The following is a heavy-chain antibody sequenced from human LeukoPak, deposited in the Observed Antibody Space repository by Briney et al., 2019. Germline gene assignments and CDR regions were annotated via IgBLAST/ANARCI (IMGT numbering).Heavy chain of an antibody. CDR1: GFTVSSNY. Sequence: GGSLRLSCAASGFTVSSNYMSWVRQAPGKGLEWVSVIYSGGSTYYADSVKGRFTISRDNSKNTLYLQMNSLRAEDTAVYYCARDDYGDYIFDYWGQGTLVTVSS. J-gene: IGHJ4*02. CDR3: ARDDYGDYIFDY. D-gene: IGHD4-17*01. CDR2: IYSGGST. V-gene: IGHV3-66*02.